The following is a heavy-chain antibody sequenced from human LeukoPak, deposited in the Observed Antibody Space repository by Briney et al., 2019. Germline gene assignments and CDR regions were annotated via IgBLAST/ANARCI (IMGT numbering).Heavy chain of an antibody. CDR2: ISGSGGST. D-gene: IGHD2-2*02. Sequence: GSLRLSCAASGFTVSSNYMSWVRQAPGKGLEWVSAISGSGGSTYYADSVKGRFTISRDNSKNTLYLQMNSLRAEDTAVYYCAKGGQGYCSSTSCYTAHYYYYYYMDVWGKGTTVTVSS. CDR1: GFTVSSNY. V-gene: IGHV3-23*01. CDR3: AKGGQGYCSSTSCYTAHYYYYYYMDV. J-gene: IGHJ6*03.